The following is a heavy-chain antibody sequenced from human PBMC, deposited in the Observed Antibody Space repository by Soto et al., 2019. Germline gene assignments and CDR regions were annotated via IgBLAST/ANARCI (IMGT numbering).Heavy chain of an antibody. D-gene: IGHD1-26*01. Sequence: QVQLVESGGGVVQPGRSLRLSCAASGFTFSSYGMHWVRQAPGKWLEWVAVIWYDGSNKYYADSVKGRFTISRDNSKNTLYLQMNSLRAEDTAVYYCARSGGSGSSHLYGMDVWDQGTTVTVSS. V-gene: IGHV3-33*01. CDR2: IWYDGSNK. J-gene: IGHJ6*02. CDR3: ARSGGSGSSHLYGMDV. CDR1: GFTFSSYG.